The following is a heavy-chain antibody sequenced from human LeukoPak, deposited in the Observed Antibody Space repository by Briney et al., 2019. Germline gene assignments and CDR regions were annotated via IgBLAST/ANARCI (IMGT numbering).Heavy chain of an antibody. CDR3: AKDISNWNSRHFDY. Sequence: GSLRLSCAASGFTFDDYAMHWVRQVPGKGVEWVSLISGNGGNTYYADSVKGRFTISRDNSKNSLYLQMNSLRTEDTALYYCAKDISNWNSRHFDYWGQGTLVTVSS. CDR2: ISGNGGNT. D-gene: IGHD1-7*01. J-gene: IGHJ4*02. CDR1: GFTFDDYA. V-gene: IGHV3-43*02.